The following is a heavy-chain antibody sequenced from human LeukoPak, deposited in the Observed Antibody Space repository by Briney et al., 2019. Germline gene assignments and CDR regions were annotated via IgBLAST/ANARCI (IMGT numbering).Heavy chain of an antibody. D-gene: IGHD2-21*02. Sequence: GASVKVSCKASGGTFSSYAISWVRQAPGQGLEWMGGIIPIFGTANYAQMFQGRVTITADKSTSTAYMELSSLRSEDTAVYYCARTDLAYCGGDCYSLPFQHWGQGTLVTVSS. V-gene: IGHV1-69*06. J-gene: IGHJ1*01. CDR2: IIPIFGTA. CDR3: ARTDLAYCGGDCYSLPFQH. CDR1: GGTFSSYA.